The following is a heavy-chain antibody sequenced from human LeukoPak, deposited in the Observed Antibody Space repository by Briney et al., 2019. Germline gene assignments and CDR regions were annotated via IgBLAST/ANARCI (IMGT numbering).Heavy chain of an antibody. CDR3: TRGALDYRDAYDF. J-gene: IGHJ3*01. V-gene: IGHV3-73*01. Sequence: QPGGSLKLSCAASGFTFSGSAMHWVRQASGKGLEWVGRIRSKANNYATAYAASVKGRITISRDDSKNTAYLEMNSLKTEDTAVYYCTRGALDYRDAYDFWGQGTMVTVSS. CDR1: GFTFSGSA. D-gene: IGHD3/OR15-3a*01. CDR2: IRSKANNYAT.